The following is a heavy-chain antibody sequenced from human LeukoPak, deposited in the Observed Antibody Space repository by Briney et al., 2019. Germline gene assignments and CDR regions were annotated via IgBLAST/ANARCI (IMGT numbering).Heavy chain of an antibody. CDR3: AREGELLDTAMVVGAFDY. Sequence: SVKVSCKASGGTFSSYAISWVRQAPGQGLEWMGRIIPILGIANYAQKFQGRVTITADKSTSTAYMELSSLRSEDTAVYYCAREGELLDTAMVVGAFDYWGQGTLVTVSS. D-gene: IGHD5-18*01. CDR2: IIPILGIA. V-gene: IGHV1-69*04. CDR1: GGTFSSYA. J-gene: IGHJ4*02.